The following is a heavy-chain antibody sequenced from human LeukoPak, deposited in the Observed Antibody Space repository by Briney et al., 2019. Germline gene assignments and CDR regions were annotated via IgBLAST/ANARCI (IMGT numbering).Heavy chain of an antibody. CDR3: ARDLSGITGYTYGRGIDY. V-gene: IGHV3-48*01. J-gene: IGHJ4*02. CDR2: ISSSSSTI. D-gene: IGHD5-18*01. Sequence: GGSLRLSCAASGFTFSTYGMSWVRQAPGKGLEWVSYISSSSSTIYYADSVKGRFTISRDNAKNSLYLQMNSLRAEDTAVYYCARDLSGITGYTYGRGIDYWGQGTLVTVSS. CDR1: GFTFSTYG.